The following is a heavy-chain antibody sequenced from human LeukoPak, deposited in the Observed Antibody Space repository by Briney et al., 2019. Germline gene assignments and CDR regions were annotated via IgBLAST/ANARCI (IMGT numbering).Heavy chain of an antibody. D-gene: IGHD3-10*01. Sequence: SETLSLTCTVSGGSISSSSYYWGWIRQPPGKGLEWIGSIYYSGSTYYNPSLKSRVTISVDTSKNQFSLKLSSVTAADTAVYYCATRYGSGKSEDYWGQGTLVTVSS. V-gene: IGHV4-39*07. J-gene: IGHJ4*02. CDR1: GGSISSSSYY. CDR3: ATRYGSGKSEDY. CDR2: IYYSGST.